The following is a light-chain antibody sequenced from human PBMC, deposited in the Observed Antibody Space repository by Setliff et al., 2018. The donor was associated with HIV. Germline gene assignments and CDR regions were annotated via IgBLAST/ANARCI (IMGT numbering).Light chain of an antibody. CDR3: CSYTSRNTDV. CDR1: IDPYNY. V-gene: IGLV2-14*01. CDR2: EVS. J-gene: IGLJ1*01. Sequence: QSALTQPASVSGSPGQSITVSCTDIDPYNYVSWYQQYPGKAPKLMIYEVSNRPSGVSNRFSGSKSGNTASLTISGLQAEDEADYYCCSYTSRNTDVFGTGTKVTVL.